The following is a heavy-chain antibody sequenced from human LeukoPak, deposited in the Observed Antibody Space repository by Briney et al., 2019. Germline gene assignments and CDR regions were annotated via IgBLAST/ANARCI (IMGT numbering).Heavy chain of an antibody. CDR3: ARAVAGIDY. Sequence: ASVKVSCKASGYTFTGYYLHWVRQAPGQRLEWMGWINPNSGVTNYAQNFQGRVTMTRDTSISTGYMELSRLRSDDTALYYCARAVAGIDYWGQGTLVTVSS. J-gene: IGHJ4*02. V-gene: IGHV1-2*02. CDR1: GYTFTGYY. D-gene: IGHD6-19*01. CDR2: INPNSGVT.